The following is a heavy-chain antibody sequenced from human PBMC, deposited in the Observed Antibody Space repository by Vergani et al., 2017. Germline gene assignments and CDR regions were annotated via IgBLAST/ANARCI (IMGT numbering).Heavy chain of an antibody. Sequence: EVQLVESGGGLVQPGGSLRLSCAASGFTFSSYSMNWVRQAPGKGLEWVSYISSSSSTIYYADSVKGRFTISRDNAKNSLYMQMNSLRAEDTAVYYCARVEYSSGNWGQGTLVTVSS. J-gene: IGHJ1*01. CDR1: GFTFSSYS. V-gene: IGHV3-48*04. CDR3: ARVEYSSGN. CDR2: ISSSSSTI. D-gene: IGHD6-19*01.